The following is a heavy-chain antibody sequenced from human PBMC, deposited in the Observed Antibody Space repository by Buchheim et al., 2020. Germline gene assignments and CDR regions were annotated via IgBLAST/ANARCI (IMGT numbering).Heavy chain of an antibody. V-gene: IGHV4-34*01. Sequence: QVQLQQWGAGLLKPSETLSLTCAVYGGSFSGYYWSWFRQPPGKGLEWIGEINHSGSTNYNPSLKSRVTISVDTSKNQFSLKLSSVTAADTAVYYCARTQRWLPQDAFDIWGQGT. J-gene: IGHJ3*02. CDR1: GGSFSGYY. D-gene: IGHD5-24*01. CDR2: INHSGST. CDR3: ARTQRWLPQDAFDI.